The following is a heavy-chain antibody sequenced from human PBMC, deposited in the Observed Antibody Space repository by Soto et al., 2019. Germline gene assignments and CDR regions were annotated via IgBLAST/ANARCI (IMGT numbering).Heavy chain of an antibody. V-gene: IGHV6-1*01. CDR3: ARRLSYSSSQRDYYYGMDV. CDR1: GDSVSSNSAA. Sequence: SQTLSLTCAISGDSVSSNSAAWNWIRQSPSRGLEWLGRTYYRSKWYNDYAVSVKSRITINPDTSKNQFSLQLNSVTPEDTAVYYRARRLSYSSSQRDYYYGMDVWGQGTTVTVSS. D-gene: IGHD6-13*01. CDR2: TYYRSKWYN. J-gene: IGHJ6*02.